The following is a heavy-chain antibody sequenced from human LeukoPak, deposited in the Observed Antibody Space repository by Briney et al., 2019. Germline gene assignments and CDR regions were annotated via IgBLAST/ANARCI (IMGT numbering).Heavy chain of an antibody. D-gene: IGHD3-10*01. CDR2: IYYSGST. J-gene: IGHJ4*02. CDR1: GGSISSYY. V-gene: IGHV4-59*01. Sequence: SETLSLTCTVSGGSISSYYWSWIRQPPGKGLEWIGYIYYSGSTNYNPSLKSRVTISVDTSKNQFSLKLSSVTAADTAVYYCARYRITMVRGVPFYYFDYWGQGTLVTVSS. CDR3: ARYRITMVRGVPFYYFDY.